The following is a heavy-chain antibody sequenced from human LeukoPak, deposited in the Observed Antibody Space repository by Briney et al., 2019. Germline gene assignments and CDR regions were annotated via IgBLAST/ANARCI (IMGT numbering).Heavy chain of an antibody. Sequence: GGSLRLSCAASGFSLSAYWMTWVRQAPGKGLEWVANINRDGSQKNHVDSVKGRFTISRDNAKNSLYLQMNSLRAEDTAVYYCARDQFLDAFDIWGQGTMVTVSS. CDR1: GFSLSAYW. CDR3: ARDQFLDAFDI. CDR2: INRDGSQK. J-gene: IGHJ3*02. D-gene: IGHD3/OR15-3a*01. V-gene: IGHV3-7*01.